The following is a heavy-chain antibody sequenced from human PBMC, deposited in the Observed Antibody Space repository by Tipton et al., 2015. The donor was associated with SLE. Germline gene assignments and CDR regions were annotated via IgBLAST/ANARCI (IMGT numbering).Heavy chain of an antibody. CDR3: ARQAAGAFDI. V-gene: IGHV4-39*01. J-gene: IGHJ3*02. Sequence: TLSLTCTVSGGSISSSSYYWGWIRQPPGKGLEWIGSISYSGSTYSNPSLKSRVTISVDTSKNQFSLKLSSVTAADTAVYYCARQAAGAFDIWGQGTMVTVSS. D-gene: IGHD6-13*01. CDR2: ISYSGST. CDR1: GGSISSSSYY.